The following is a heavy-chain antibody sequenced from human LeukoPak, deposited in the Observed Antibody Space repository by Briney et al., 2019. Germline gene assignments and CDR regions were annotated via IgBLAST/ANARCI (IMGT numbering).Heavy chain of an antibody. V-gene: IGHV3-30-3*01. CDR2: ISYDGINK. J-gene: IGHJ4*02. CDR1: GFTFSSYD. Sequence: PGRSLRLSCAASGFTFSSYDMHWVRQAPGNGLEWVALISYDGINKYYADSVKGRFTISRDNSKNTLYLHMDSLRAEDTAVYYCARGRVEYYFDYWGQGTPVTVSS. CDR3: ARGRVEYYFDY. D-gene: IGHD3-3*01.